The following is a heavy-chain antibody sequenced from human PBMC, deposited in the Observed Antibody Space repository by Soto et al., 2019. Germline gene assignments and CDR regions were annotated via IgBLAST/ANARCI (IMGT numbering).Heavy chain of an antibody. V-gene: IGHV4-30-4*01. CDR3: ARGLVDSSPRGIYFDD. D-gene: IGHD6-13*01. J-gene: IGHJ4*02. Sequence: SETLSLTCTVSGGSISDGAYYWSWIRQPPGKGLEWIGHIYNSGNTYNNPSLRSRLTISLDTSKSQFSLNLNSVTAADTAVYYCARGLVDSSPRGIYFDDWGKGTLVTVAS. CDR2: IYNSGNT. CDR1: GGSISDGAYY.